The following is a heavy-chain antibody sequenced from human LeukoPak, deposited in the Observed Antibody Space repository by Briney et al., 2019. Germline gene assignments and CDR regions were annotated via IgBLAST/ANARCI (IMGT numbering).Heavy chain of an antibody. V-gene: IGHV3-48*04. CDR1: GFTFSSYS. Sequence: GGSLRLSCAASGFTFSSYSMNWVRQAPGKGLEWVSYISSSSSTIYYADSVKGRFTISRDNAKNSLYLQMNSLRAEDTAVYYCARVHSWLGSYYYYGMDVWGQGTTVTVSS. CDR3: ARVHSWLGSYYYYGMDV. CDR2: ISSSSSTI. D-gene: IGHD6-19*01. J-gene: IGHJ6*02.